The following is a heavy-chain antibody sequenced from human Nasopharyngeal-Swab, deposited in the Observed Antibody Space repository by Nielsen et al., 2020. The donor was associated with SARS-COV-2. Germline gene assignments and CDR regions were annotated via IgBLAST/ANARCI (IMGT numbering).Heavy chain of an antibody. J-gene: IGHJ4*02. V-gene: IGHV3-21*01. CDR1: GFTFSSYS. Sequence: GGSLRLSCAASGFTFSSYSMNWVRQAPGKGLAWVSSISSSSSYIYYADSVKGRFTISSDNAKNSLYLQMNSLRAEDTAVYYCARGAPQWIQPIQGDYWGQGTLVTVSS. D-gene: IGHD5-18*01. CDR3: ARGAPQWIQPIQGDY. CDR2: ISSSSSYI.